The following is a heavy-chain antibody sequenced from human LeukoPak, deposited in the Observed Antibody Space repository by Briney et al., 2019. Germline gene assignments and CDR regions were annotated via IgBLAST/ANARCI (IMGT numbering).Heavy chain of an antibody. CDR2: ISSSGSTI. CDR3: ARGHSSSWYRLGWFDP. V-gene: IGHV3-48*03. CDR1: GFTFSSYE. Sequence: PGGSLRLSCAASGFTFSSYEINWVRQAPGKGLEWVSYISSSGSTIYYADSVKGRFTISRDNAKNSLYLQMNSLRAEDTAVYYCARGHSSSWYRLGWFDPWGQGTLVTVSS. J-gene: IGHJ5*02. D-gene: IGHD6-13*01.